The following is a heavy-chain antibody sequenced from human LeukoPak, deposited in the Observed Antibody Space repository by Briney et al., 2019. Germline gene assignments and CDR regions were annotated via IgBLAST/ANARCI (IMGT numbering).Heavy chain of an antibody. CDR1: GFTFSSYA. V-gene: IGHV3-23*01. Sequence: GGSLRLSCAASGFTFSSYAMSWVRQAPGKGLEWVSAISGSGGSTYYADSVKGRFTISRDNSKNTLYLQMNSPRAEDTAVYYCAKPSSTVAANSYYFDYWGQGTLVTVSS. CDR2: ISGSGGST. CDR3: AKPSSTVAANSYYFDY. D-gene: IGHD2-15*01. J-gene: IGHJ4*02.